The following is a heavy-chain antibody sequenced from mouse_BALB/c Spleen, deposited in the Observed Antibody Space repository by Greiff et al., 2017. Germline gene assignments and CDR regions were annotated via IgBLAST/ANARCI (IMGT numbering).Heavy chain of an antibody. V-gene: IGHV5-12-2*01. CDR1: GFTFSSYT. J-gene: IGHJ3*01. CDR3: ASPYYGNLAWFAY. CDR2: ISNGGGST. Sequence: EVKLEESGGGLVQPGGSLKLSCAASGFTFSSYTMSWVRQTPEKRLEWVAYISNGGGSTYYPDTVKGRFTISRDNAKNTLYLQMSSLKSEDTAMYYCASPYYGNLAWFAYWGQGTLVTVSA. D-gene: IGHD2-10*01.